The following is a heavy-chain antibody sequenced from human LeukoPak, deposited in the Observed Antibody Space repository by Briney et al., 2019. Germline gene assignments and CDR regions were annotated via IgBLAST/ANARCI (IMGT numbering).Heavy chain of an antibody. CDR2: INPSAGST. V-gene: IGHV1-46*01. D-gene: IGHD1-26*01. J-gene: IGHJ4*02. CDR3: ARQASGGFDN. CDR1: GYSFTSYY. Sequence: ASVKVSCKASGYSFTSYYMHWVRQAPGQGLEWMGTINPSAGSTTYAQKFQGRVTMTRDTSTSTVYMELSRLGSEDAAIYFCARQASGGFDNWGQGTLVTVSS.